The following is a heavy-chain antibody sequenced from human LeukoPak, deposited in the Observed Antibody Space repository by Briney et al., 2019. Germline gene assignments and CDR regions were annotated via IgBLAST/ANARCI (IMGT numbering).Heavy chain of an antibody. CDR2: IYYSGST. CDR1: GGSISSYY. D-gene: IGHD3-22*01. CDR3: ARGDYYDSSGFPFI. J-gene: IGHJ3*02. V-gene: IGHV4-59*01. Sequence: SETLSLTCTVSGGSISSYYWSWIRQPPGKGLEWIGYIYYSGSTNYNPSLKSRVTISVDTSNNQFSLKLSSVTAADTAVYYCARGDYYDSSGFPFIWGQGTMVTVSS.